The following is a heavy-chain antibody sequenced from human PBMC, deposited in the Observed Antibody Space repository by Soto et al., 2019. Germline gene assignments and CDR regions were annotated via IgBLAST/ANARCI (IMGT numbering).Heavy chain of an antibody. CDR2: IYYSGST. CDR1: GGSISSGGYY. V-gene: IGHV4-31*03. Sequence: SETLSLTCTVSGGSISSGGYYWSWIRQHPGKGLEWIGYIYYSGSTYYNPSLKSRVTISVDTSKNQFSLKLSSVTAADTAVYYCAGNPITIFGTYAQWGQGTLVTVSS. D-gene: IGHD3-3*01. J-gene: IGHJ4*02. CDR3: AGNPITIFGTYAQ.